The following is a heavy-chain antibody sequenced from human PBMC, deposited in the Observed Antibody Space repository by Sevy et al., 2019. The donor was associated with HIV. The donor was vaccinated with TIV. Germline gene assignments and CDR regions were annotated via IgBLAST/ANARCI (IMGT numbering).Heavy chain of an antibody. CDR1: GDSVSSSSYY. J-gene: IGHJ4*02. Sequence: SETLSLTCTVSGDSVSSSSYYWGWIHQPPGKGLEWIGSFYYSGGTYHNPSLKSRVTISVDTSKNQFSLKLSSVTAADTAVYYCANQRGYSGYDHFDHWGQGTLVTVSS. CDR2: FYYSGGT. CDR3: ANQRGYSGYDHFDH. D-gene: IGHD5-12*01. V-gene: IGHV4-39*01.